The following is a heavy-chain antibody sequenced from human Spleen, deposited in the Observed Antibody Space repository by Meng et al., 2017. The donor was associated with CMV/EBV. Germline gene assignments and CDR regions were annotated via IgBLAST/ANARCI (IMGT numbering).Heavy chain of an antibody. CDR3: FQQQH. V-gene: IGHV3-73*01. Sequence: SLRLSCGASGFTFSIYAMHWVRQASGKGLEWVGRIRSKANSYATAYAASVKGRFTISRDDSKNTAYLQMNSLKTEDTAVYYCFQQQHWGQGTLVTVSS. J-gene: IGHJ1*01. CDR1: GFTFSIYA. D-gene: IGHD6-13*01. CDR2: IRSKANSYAT.